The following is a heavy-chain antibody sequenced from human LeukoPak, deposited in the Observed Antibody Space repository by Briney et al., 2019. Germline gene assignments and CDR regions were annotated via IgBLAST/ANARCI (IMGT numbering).Heavy chain of an antibody. J-gene: IGHJ5*02. CDR3: TRALALRNWFDT. CDR1: GYSFITYW. D-gene: IGHD3-16*01. CDR2: IYPGDSEI. V-gene: IGHV5-51*01. Sequence: GESLKISCKGSGYSFITYWIGWVRQMPGKGLEWMGIIYPGDSEIRYSPTFQGQVTISVDKSISTAYLQWSSLKASDTAMYYCTRALALRNWFDTWDQGTLVTVSS.